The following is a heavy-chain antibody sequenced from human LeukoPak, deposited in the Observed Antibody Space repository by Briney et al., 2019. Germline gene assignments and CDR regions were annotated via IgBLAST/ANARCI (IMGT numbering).Heavy chain of an antibody. J-gene: IGHJ4*02. D-gene: IGHD3-22*01. CDR1: GFTFSSYG. CDR3: AKDPFYDSSGYRYFDY. Sequence: GGTLRLSCAASGFTFSSYGMSWVRQAPGKGLEWVSAISGSGGSTYYADSVKGRFTISRDNSKNTLYLQMNSLRAEGTAVYYCAKDPFYDSSGYRYFDYWGQGTLVTVSS. CDR2: ISGSGGST. V-gene: IGHV3-23*01.